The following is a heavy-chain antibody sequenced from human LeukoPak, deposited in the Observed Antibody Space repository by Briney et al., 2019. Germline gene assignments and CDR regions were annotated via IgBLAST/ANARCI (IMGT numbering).Heavy chain of an antibody. D-gene: IGHD4-23*01. CDR3: VREDYGGNSGNFDY. CDR1: GFTSSSYW. CDR2: IKQDGSEK. J-gene: IGHJ4*02. Sequence: GGSLRLSCAASGFTSSSYWMSWVRQAPGKGQEWVANIKQDGSEKYYVDSVKGRFTISRDNAKNSLYLQMNSLRAEDTAVYYCVREDYGGNSGNFDYWGQGTLVTVSS. V-gene: IGHV3-7*01.